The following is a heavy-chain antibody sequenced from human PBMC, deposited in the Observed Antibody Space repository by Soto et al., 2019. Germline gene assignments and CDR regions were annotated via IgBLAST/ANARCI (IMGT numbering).Heavy chain of an antibody. J-gene: IGHJ6*02. CDR3: ARAWGTYFSYTVDV. Sequence: QVQLVESGGGVVQPGTSVRLSCTASGFVFRSDGMNWVRQAPGKGLEWVASISYDGSNQYYADSERGRFTISRDNSKNTLYLQMDSLRREDTAVYYCARAWGTYFSYTVDVWGQGTTVSVSS. D-gene: IGHD3-16*01. V-gene: IGHV3-30*03. CDR1: GFVFRSDG. CDR2: ISYDGSNQ.